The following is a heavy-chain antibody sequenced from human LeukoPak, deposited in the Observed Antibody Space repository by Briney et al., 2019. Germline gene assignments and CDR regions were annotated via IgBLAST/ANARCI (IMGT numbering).Heavy chain of an antibody. CDR1: GFTVSSNE. Sequence: GGSLRLSCAASGFTVSSNEMSWVRQAPGKGLEWVSVIYSGGNTYYADSVKGRFTISRDNSKNTLYLQMNSLRAEDTAVYYCARDYVWGSYRFHDAFDIWGQGTMVTVSS. CDR3: ARDYVWGSYRFHDAFDI. J-gene: IGHJ3*02. V-gene: IGHV3-53*01. CDR2: IYSGGNT. D-gene: IGHD3-16*02.